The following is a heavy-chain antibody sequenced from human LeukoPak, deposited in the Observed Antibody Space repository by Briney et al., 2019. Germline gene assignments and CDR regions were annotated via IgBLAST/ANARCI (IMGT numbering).Heavy chain of an antibody. Sequence: PSETLSLTCTVSGGSISGYYWSWIRQPPGKGLEWIGYLYYSGSTNYNPSLKSRVTISVDTSKNQFSLKLGSVTAADTAVYYCARDEDSAYGSGSYLSWGQGTLVTVSS. J-gene: IGHJ5*02. D-gene: IGHD3-10*01. CDR2: LYYSGST. CDR3: ARDEDSAYGSGSYLS. V-gene: IGHV4-59*01. CDR1: GGSISGYY.